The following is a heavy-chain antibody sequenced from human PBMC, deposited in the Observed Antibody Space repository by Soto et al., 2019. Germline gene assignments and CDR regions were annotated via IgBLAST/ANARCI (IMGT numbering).Heavy chain of an antibody. CDR1: GFTFSTYS. CDR2: ISGRSQYI. V-gene: IGHV3-21*01. CDR3: ARQTSGFDFYFDN. D-gene: IGHD5-12*01. J-gene: IGHJ4*02. Sequence: GGSLRLSCAVSGFTFSTYSMNWVRQAPGKGLEWVSFISGRSQYISYADSVKGRFTISRDNAKNSLYLQMNSLRAEDTALYYCARQTSGFDFYFDNWGQGTLVTVSS.